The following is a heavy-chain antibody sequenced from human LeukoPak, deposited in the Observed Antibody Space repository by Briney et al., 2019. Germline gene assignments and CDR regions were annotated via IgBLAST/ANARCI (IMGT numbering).Heavy chain of an antibody. D-gene: IGHD2-15*01. CDR1: GGSISSGGYY. CDR2: IYYRGST. V-gene: IGHV4-31*03. J-gene: IGHJ4*02. CDR3: ARAWVAARGESYFDY. Sequence: PSETLFLTFTVSGGSISSGGYYWSWNRQHPGKGLVWIGYIYYRGSTYYNPSLKSRVTISVDTSKNQFSLKLSSVTAADTAVYYCARAWVAARGESYFDYWGQGTLVTVSS.